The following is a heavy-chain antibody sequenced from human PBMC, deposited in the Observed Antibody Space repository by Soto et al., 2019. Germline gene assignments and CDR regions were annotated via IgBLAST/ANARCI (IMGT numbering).Heavy chain of an antibody. CDR3: ATRTYSGSYPFDY. CDR2: IYYSGST. D-gene: IGHD1-26*01. V-gene: IGHV4-31*03. Sequence: SETLSLTCTVSGGSISSGGYYWSWIRQHPGKGLEWIGYIYYSGSTYYNPSLKSRVTISVDTSKNQFSLKLSSVTAADTAVYYCATRTYSGSYPFDYWGQGTLVTVSS. J-gene: IGHJ4*02. CDR1: GGSISSGGYY.